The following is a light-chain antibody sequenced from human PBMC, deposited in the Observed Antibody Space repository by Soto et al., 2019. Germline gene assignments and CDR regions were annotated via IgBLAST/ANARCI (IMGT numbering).Light chain of an antibody. V-gene: IGKV3-15*01. CDR3: QQYNRWPGT. Sequence: EIVMTQSPATRSVSPGERATLSCRASQTISSDLAWYQQKPGQAPRLLVYGASTRATGIPGRFSGSGSGLEFTLTISSLQSEDSAFYFCQQYNRWPGTFGQGTKVEIK. CDR1: QTISSD. J-gene: IGKJ2*01. CDR2: GAS.